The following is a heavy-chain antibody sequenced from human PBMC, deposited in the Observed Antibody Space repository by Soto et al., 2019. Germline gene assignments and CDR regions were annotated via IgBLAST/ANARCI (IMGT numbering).Heavy chain of an antibody. CDR3: ARATDYGSVGSRWFDP. CDR2: INPNSGGT. CDR1: GYTFTGYY. J-gene: IGHJ5*02. D-gene: IGHD3-10*01. Sequence: QVQLVQSGAEVKKPGASVKVSCKASGYTFTGYYMHWVRQAPGQGLEWMGWINPNSGGTNYAQKFQGWVTMTRDTSISTAYMELSRLRSDDTAVYYCARATDYGSVGSRWFDPWGQGTLVTVSS. V-gene: IGHV1-2*04.